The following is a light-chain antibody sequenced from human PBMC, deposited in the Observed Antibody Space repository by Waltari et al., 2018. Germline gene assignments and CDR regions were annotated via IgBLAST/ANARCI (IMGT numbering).Light chain of an antibody. CDR2: DTT. CDR1: SGSVSARHY. CDR3: VLYMGSGLRV. V-gene: IGLV8-61*01. J-gene: IGLJ3*02. Sequence: QTVVTQEPSFAVSPGGTVTLTCGLSSGSVSARHYPSWYQQIPGRPPRTLVYDTTSRSSGVPDRFSGSILGNKAALTITGAQAEDESDYYCVLYMGSGLRVFGGGTKLTVL.